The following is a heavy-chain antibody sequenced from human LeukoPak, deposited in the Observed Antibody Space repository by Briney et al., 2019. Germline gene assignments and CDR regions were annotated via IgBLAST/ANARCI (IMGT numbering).Heavy chain of an antibody. D-gene: IGHD6-6*01. CDR1: GFTFSSYV. CDR3: ARPMYSSSREEAFDI. CDR2: IYYSGST. V-gene: IGHV4-39*01. J-gene: IGHJ3*02. Sequence: KPGGSLRLSCAGSGFTFSSYVMTWVPQAPGKGREWIGSIYYSGSTYYNPSLKSRVTISVDTSKNQFSLKLSSVTAADTAVYYCARPMYSSSREEAFDIWGQGTMVTVSS.